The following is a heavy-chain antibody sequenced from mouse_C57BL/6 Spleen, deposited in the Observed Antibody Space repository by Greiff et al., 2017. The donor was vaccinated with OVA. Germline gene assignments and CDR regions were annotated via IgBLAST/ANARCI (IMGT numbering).Heavy chain of an antibody. D-gene: IGHD2-3*01. Sequence: EVKLMESGPGLVKPSQSLSLTCSVPGYSITSGYYWNWIRQFPGNKLEWMGYISYDGSNNYNPSLKNRISITRDTSKNQFFLKLNSVTTEDTATYYCASIYDGYYGYFDVWGTGTTVTVSS. CDR1: GYSITSGYY. V-gene: IGHV3-6*01. CDR3: ASIYDGYYGYFDV. J-gene: IGHJ1*03. CDR2: ISYDGSN.